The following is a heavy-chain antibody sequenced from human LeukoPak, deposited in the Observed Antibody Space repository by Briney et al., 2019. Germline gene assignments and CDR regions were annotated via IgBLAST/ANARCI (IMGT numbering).Heavy chain of an antibody. D-gene: IGHD3-10*01. CDR3: ARSYGSGSSAGY. CDR2: IYYSGST. Sequence: SETLSLTCTVSGGSISSSSYHWGWIRQPPGKGLEWIGSIYYSGSTYYNPSLKSRVTISVDTSKNQFSLKLSSVTAADTAVYYCARSYGSGSSAGYWGQGTLVTVSS. V-gene: IGHV4-39*01. J-gene: IGHJ4*02. CDR1: GGSISSSSYH.